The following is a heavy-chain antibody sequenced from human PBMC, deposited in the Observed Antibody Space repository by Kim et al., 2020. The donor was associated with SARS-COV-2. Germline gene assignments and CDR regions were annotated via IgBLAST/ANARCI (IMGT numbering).Heavy chain of an antibody. V-gene: IGHV1-3*01. D-gene: IGHD3-16*01. CDR2: INAGNGDT. CDR3: VKGGGMDV. J-gene: IGHJ6*02. CDR1: GYTFTTYG. Sequence: ASVKVSCKASGYTFTTYGMDWVRQAPGQGLEWLGWINAGNGDTKYSQKFQGRVSITRDTSASTGYMELTSLRSEDTAGYYCVKGGGMDVWGQGTKVIVSS.